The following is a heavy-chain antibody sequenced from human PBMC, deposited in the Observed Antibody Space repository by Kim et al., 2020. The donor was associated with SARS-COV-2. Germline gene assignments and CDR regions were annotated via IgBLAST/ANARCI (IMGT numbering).Heavy chain of an antibody. CDR3: ARDERGEYYYYGMDV. CDR2: ISSSGSTI. J-gene: IGHJ6*02. V-gene: IGHV3-48*03. Sequence: GGSLRLSCAASGFTFSSYEMNWVRQAPGKGLEWVSYISSSGSTIYYADSVKGRFTISRDNAKNSLYLQMNSLRAEDTAVYYCARDERGEYYYYGMDVWGQGTTVTVSS. CDR1: GFTFSSYE. D-gene: IGHD3-10*01.